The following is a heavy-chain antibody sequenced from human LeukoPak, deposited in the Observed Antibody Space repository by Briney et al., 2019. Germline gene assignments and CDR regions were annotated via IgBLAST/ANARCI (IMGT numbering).Heavy chain of an antibody. V-gene: IGHV3-21*01. CDR2: ISGSSNSI. Sequence: KTGGSLRLSCAASGFTFSDFFLNWVRQAPGKGLEWFSAISGSSNSIYYADSAKGRFTISRDNAKNSVYLQMNSLRVEDTAVYYCARGLCGGDCYDYWGQGTLVTVSS. D-gene: IGHD2-21*02. CDR1: GFTFSDFF. J-gene: IGHJ4*02. CDR3: ARGLCGGDCYDY.